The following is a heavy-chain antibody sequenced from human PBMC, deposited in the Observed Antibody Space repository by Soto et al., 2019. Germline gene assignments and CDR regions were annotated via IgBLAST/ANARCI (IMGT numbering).Heavy chain of an antibody. CDR1: GFTFSSYA. CDR2: ISGSGGST. D-gene: IGHD4-17*01. CDR3: AKDWDDYGDQVSWFDP. J-gene: IGHJ5*02. Sequence: EVQLLESGGGLVQPGGSLRLSCAASGFTFSSYAMSWVHQAPGKGLEWVSAISGSGGSTYYADSVKGRFTISRDNSKNTLYLQMNSLRAEDTAVYYCAKDWDDYGDQVSWFDPWGQGTLVTVSS. V-gene: IGHV3-23*01.